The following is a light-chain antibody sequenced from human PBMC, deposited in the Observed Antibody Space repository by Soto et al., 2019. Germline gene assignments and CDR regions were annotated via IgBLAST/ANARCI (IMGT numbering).Light chain of an antibody. CDR1: SSNIGAGYD. CDR3: QSYDTSLSAPV. CDR2: GKD. J-gene: IGLJ3*02. V-gene: IGLV1-40*01. Sequence: QPVLTQPPSVSGAPGQRVTISCNGSSSNIGAGYDVHWYQQLPGTAPKFLIYGKDNRPSGVPDRFAGSKSGTSASLAITGLQAEDEADYDCQSYDTSLSAPVFGGGTKFTVL.